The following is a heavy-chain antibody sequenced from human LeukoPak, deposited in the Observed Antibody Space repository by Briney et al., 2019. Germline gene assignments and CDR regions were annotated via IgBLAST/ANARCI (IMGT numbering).Heavy chain of an antibody. Sequence: ASVKVSCKASGYTFTGYYMHWVRQAPGQGLEWMGRINPNSGGTNYAQKFQGWVTMTRDTSISTAYMELSRLRSDDTAVYYCARYCGGDWGWFDPWGQGTLVTVSS. CDR2: INPNSGGT. D-gene: IGHD2-21*02. CDR1: GYTFTGYY. V-gene: IGHV1-2*04. CDR3: ARYCGGDWGWFDP. J-gene: IGHJ5*02.